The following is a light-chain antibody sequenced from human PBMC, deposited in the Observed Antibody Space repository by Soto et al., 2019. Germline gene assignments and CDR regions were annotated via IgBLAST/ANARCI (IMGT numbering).Light chain of an antibody. CDR2: DVS. V-gene: IGLV2-14*01. CDR3: SSYTSTNSWV. CDR1: SSDVGGYNY. J-gene: IGLJ3*02. Sequence: QSALTQSASVSGSPGQSITISCTGTSSDVGGYNYVSWYQQHPGKAPELIIYDVSNRPSGVSTRFSGSKSSNTASLTISGIQAEDEAAYSCSSYTSTNSWVFGGVTKLTVL.